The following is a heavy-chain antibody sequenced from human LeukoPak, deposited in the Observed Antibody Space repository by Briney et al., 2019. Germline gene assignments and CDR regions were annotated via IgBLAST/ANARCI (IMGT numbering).Heavy chain of an antibody. CDR1: GFTFSSYW. CDR3: ARDGFWRSGWYFDY. Sequence: PGGSLRLSCAASGFTFSSYWMSWVRQAPGKGLEWVANIKQDGSEKYYVDSVKGRFTISRDNAKNSLYLQMNSLRAEDTAVYYCARDGFWRSGWYFDYWGQGTLVTVSS. CDR2: IKQDGSEK. J-gene: IGHJ4*02. V-gene: IGHV3-7*01. D-gene: IGHD6-19*01.